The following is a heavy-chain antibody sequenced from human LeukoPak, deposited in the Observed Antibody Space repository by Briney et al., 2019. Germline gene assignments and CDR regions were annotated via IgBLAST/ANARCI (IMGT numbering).Heavy chain of an antibody. J-gene: IGHJ4*02. D-gene: IGHD6-19*01. CDR3: ARQGSGWSGAFDF. CDR1: GGSIKSSSYS. V-gene: IGHV4-39*01. CDR2: IYYSGTT. Sequence: ASETLSLTCTVSGGSIKSSSYSWGWLRQPPGKGLEWIANIYYSGTTYYNPSLKSRVTTSVYTSKNHFSLRLNSVTAADTAVYYCARQGSGWSGAFDFWGQGTLITVSS.